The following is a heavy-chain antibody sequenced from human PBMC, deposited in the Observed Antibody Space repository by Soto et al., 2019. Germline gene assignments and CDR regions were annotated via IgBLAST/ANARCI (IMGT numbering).Heavy chain of an antibody. CDR1: GFTLSSYC. CDR2: IKQDGSEK. J-gene: IGHJ4*02. CDR3: ARGSIDKSGVFWSGYYLGSFDY. Sequence: GALRLSCDDSGFTLSSYCMSWVRQAPLKVLQRGHNIKQDGSEKYYGDSLKGRFTISRDNAKNSLYLQMNSLRAEDTAVYYCARGSIDKSGVFWSGYYLGSFDYWGQGTLVTVSS. D-gene: IGHD3-3*01. V-gene: IGHV3-7*01.